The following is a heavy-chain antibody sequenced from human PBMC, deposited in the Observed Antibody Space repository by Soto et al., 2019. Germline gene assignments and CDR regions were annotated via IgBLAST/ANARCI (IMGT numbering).Heavy chain of an antibody. J-gene: IGHJ6*02. CDR3: ARDTDGSGSPYYYYGMDV. CDR2: IFYSGST. CDR1: GGSISSNDYY. D-gene: IGHD3-10*01. V-gene: IGHV4-30-4*01. Sequence: PSETLSLTCTASGGSISSNDYYWSWIRQPPGKGLEYIGYIFYSGSTYYNPSLKTRVIMSVDTSKNQFSLNLSSVSAADTAMYYCARDTDGSGSPYYYYGMDVWGQGTTVTVSS.